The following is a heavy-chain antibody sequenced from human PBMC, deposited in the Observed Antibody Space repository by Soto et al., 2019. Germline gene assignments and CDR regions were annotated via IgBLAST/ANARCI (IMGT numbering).Heavy chain of an antibody. CDR3: ARRYSSSWYGWFDP. J-gene: IGHJ5*02. Sequence: QITLKESGPTLVKPTQTLTLTCTFSGFSLSTSGVGVGWIRQPPGKALEWLALIYWDDDKRYSPSLKSRLTITKDTSKNQVFLTMTNMDPVDTATYYCARRYSSSWYGWFDPWGQGTLVTVSS. D-gene: IGHD6-13*01. V-gene: IGHV2-5*02. CDR1: GFSLSTSGVG. CDR2: IYWDDDK.